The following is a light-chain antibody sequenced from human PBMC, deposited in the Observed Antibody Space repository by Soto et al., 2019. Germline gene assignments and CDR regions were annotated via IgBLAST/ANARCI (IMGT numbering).Light chain of an antibody. CDR3: EAWDSSLSAGV. V-gene: IGLV1-51*01. Sequence: QSVLTQPPSVSAAPGQKVTVSCSGSRSNIGNNYVSWYQHLPGTAPKLLIYDNDKRPSGIPDRFSASKSGTSATLGITGLQTGDEADYYCEAWDSSLSAGVFGGGTQLNRP. CDR1: RSNIGNNY. CDR2: DND. J-gene: IGLJ3*02.